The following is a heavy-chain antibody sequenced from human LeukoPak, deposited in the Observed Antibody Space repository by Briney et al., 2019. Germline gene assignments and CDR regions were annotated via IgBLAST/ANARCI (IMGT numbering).Heavy chain of an antibody. V-gene: IGHV1-2*02. CDR1: GYTFTSYN. D-gene: IGHD1-26*01. CDR3: ARGVGWGTPRRFDF. Sequence: EASVRVSCKASGYTFTSYNIHWVRQAPGQGLEWMGWITPSTGATDYTQQIQGRVTMTRDTSITTVYMELNSLISDDTAMYYCARGVGWGTPRRFDFWGQGTLVIVSS. J-gene: IGHJ4*02. CDR2: ITPSTGAT.